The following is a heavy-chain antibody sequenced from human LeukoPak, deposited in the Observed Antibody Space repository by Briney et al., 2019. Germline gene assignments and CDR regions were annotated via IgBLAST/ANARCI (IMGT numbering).Heavy chain of an antibody. Sequence: NTSETLSLTCTVSGGSISSYYWSWIRQPRGKGLEWIGYIYYSGSTNYNPSLKSRVTISVDTSKNQFSLKLSSVTAADTAVYYCARHKGYSYGYDYWGQGTLVTVSS. CDR1: GGSISSYY. CDR3: ARHKGYSYGYDY. V-gene: IGHV4-59*08. J-gene: IGHJ4*02. CDR2: IYYSGST. D-gene: IGHD5-18*01.